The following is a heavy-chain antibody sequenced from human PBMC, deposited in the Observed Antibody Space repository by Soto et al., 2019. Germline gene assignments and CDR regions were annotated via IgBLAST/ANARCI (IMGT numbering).Heavy chain of an antibody. CDR3: ARELSSGYSTHAFDI. CDR1: GGSISSGGYY. D-gene: IGHD3-22*01. J-gene: IGHJ3*02. Sequence: QVQLQESGPGLVKPSQTLSLTCTVSGGSISSGGYYWSWIRQHPGKGLEWIGYIYYSGSTYYNPSLKIRVTISVDTSKNQFSLKLSSVTAADTAVYYCARELSSGYSTHAFDIWGQGTMVTVSS. V-gene: IGHV4-31*03. CDR2: IYYSGST.